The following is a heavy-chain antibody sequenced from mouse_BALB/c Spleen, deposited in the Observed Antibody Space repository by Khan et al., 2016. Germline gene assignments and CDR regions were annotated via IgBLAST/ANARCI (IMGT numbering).Heavy chain of an antibody. CDR3: AREYYGYFDV. CDR2: IRNKANGYTT. V-gene: IGHV7-3*02. J-gene: IGHJ1*01. CDR1: GFTFTDYY. Sequence: EVELVESGGGLVQPGGSLRLSCATSGFTFTDYYMSWVRQPPGKALEWLGFIRNKANGYTTEYSASVKGRFTISRDNSQSILYPQMNTLRAEDSATYYCAREYYGYFDVWGAGTTVTVSS.